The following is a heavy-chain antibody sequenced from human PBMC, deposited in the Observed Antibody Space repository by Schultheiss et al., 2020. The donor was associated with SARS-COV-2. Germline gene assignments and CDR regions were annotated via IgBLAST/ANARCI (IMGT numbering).Heavy chain of an antibody. CDR3: ARQRGYFDY. J-gene: IGHJ4*02. CDR1: GYSISSGYY. V-gene: IGHV4-38-2*01. D-gene: IGHD3-16*01. CDR2: IYYSGST. Sequence: AGSLRLSCAVSGYSISSGYYWGWIRQPPGKGLEWIGSIYYSGSTYYNPSLKSRVTISVDTSKNQFSLKLSSVTAADTAVYYCARQRGYFDYWGQGTLVTVSS.